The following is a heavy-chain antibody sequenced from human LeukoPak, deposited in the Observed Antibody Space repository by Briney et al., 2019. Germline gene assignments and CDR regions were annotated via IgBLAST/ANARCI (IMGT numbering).Heavy chain of an antibody. CDR3: ARVSDLEDWYFDL. D-gene: IGHD2-21*02. J-gene: IGHJ2*01. V-gene: IGHV4-4*07. Sequence: SETLSLTCSVTGVSISSYYYWSWIRQPAGKGLEWIGRIYTSGSTKYNPSLKSRVTMSVDTSKNQLSLKLSSVTAADTAVYYCARVSDLEDWYFDLWGRGTLVTVSS. CDR2: IYTSGST. CDR1: GVSISSYYY.